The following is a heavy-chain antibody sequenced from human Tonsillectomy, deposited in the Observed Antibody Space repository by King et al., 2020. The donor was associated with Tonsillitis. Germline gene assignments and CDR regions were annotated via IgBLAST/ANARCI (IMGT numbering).Heavy chain of an antibody. D-gene: IGHD6-13*01. CDR1: GFTFSSYG. Sequence: VQLVESGGGVVQPGRSLRLSCAASGFTFSSYGMHWVRQAPGKGLEWVAVISYDGSNKYYADSVKGRFTISRDNSKNTLYLQMNSLRAEDTAVYYCAKVPRVGSLIFIYWGQGTLVTVSS. J-gene: IGHJ4*02. V-gene: IGHV3-30*18. CDR2: ISYDGSNK. CDR3: AKVPRVGSLIFIY.